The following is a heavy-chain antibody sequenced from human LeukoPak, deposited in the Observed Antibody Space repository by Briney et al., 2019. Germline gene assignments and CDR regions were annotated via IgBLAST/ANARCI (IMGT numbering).Heavy chain of an antibody. CDR1: GFTFDDYA. Sequence: GGSLRLSCAASGFTFDDYAMHWVRQAPGKGLEWVSGISWNSGSIGYADSVKGRFTISRDNAKNSLYLQMNSLRAEDTALYYCAKDTSGYDGSDAFDIWGQGTMVTVSS. V-gene: IGHV3-9*01. J-gene: IGHJ3*02. D-gene: IGHD5-12*01. CDR2: ISWNSGSI. CDR3: AKDTSGYDGSDAFDI.